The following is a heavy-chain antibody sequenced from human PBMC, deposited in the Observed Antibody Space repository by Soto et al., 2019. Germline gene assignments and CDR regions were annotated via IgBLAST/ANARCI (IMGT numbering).Heavy chain of an antibody. CDR3: ARGGNPDY. J-gene: IGHJ4*02. V-gene: IGHV3-74*01. Sequence: EVQLVESGGGLVQPGGSLRLSCAASGFTFNNYWMHWVRQAPGKGLLWVSRIQSDGSSTDYADSVKGRFTISRDNAKNTLYLQMNSLRAEHTAVYYCARGGNPDYWGQGPLVTVSS. D-gene: IGHD4-4*01. CDR1: GFTFNNYW. CDR2: IQSDGSST.